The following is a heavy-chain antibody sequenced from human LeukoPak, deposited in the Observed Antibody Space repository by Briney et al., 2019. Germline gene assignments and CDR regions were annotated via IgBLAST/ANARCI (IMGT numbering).Heavy chain of an antibody. D-gene: IGHD1-26*01. V-gene: IGHV1-2*02. Sequence: GASVKVSCKASGYTFTSYGISWVRQAPGQGLEWMGWINPNSGGTNYAQKFQGRVTMTRDTSISTAYMELSRLRSDDTAVYYCARGWELTHADYWGQGTLVTVSS. CDR1: GYTFTSYG. CDR2: INPNSGGT. CDR3: ARGWELTHADY. J-gene: IGHJ4*02.